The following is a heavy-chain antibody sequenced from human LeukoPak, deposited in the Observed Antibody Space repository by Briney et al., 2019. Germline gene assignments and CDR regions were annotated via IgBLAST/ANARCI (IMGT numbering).Heavy chain of an antibody. Sequence: PGGSLRLSCAASGFTFSSYAMSWVRQAPGKGLEWVSAISGSGGSTYYADSVKGRFTISRDNSKNTLYLQMNSLRAEDTAVYYCAKRDCSSTSCSYFDYWGQGTLVTVSS. J-gene: IGHJ4*02. V-gene: IGHV3-23*01. CDR1: GFTFSSYA. CDR3: AKRDCSSTSCSYFDY. CDR2: ISGSGGST. D-gene: IGHD2-2*01.